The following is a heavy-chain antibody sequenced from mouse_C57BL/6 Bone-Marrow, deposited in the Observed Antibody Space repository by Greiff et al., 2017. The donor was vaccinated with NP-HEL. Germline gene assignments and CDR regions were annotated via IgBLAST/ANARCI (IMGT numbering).Heavy chain of an antibody. D-gene: IGHD4-1*01. J-gene: IGHJ4*01. CDR2: INPYNGGT. Sequence: VQLQQSGPVLVKPGASVKMSCKASGYTFTDYYMNWVKQSHGKSLEWIGVINPYNGGTSYNQKFKGKATLTVDNSSSTAYMELNSLTSEDSAVYYCARPGGRYAMDYWGQGTSVTVSS. CDR3: ARPGGRYAMDY. CDR1: GYTFTDYY. V-gene: IGHV1-19*01.